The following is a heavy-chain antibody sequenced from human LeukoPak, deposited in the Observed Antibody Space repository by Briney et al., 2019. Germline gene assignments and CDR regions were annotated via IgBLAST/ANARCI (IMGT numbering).Heavy chain of an antibody. J-gene: IGHJ3*02. Sequence: SETLSLTCAVYGGSFSGYYWSWIRQPPGKGLEWIGSIYYSGSTYYNPSLKSRVTISVDTSKNQFSLKLSSVTAADTAVYYCARDWVAVALNAFDIWGQGTMVTVSS. V-gene: IGHV4-34*01. CDR2: IYYSGST. CDR3: ARDWVAVALNAFDI. CDR1: GGSFSGYY. D-gene: IGHD6-19*01.